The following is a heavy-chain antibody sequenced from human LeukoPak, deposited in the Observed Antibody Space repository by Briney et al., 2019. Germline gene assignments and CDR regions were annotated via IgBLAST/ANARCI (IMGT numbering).Heavy chain of an antibody. D-gene: IGHD5-24*01. CDR1: GFTFSSYS. CDR3: ARDRSMADAFDI. Sequence: GGSLRLSCAASGFTFSSYSMNWVRQAPGKGLEWVSSISSSSSYIYYADSVKGRFTISRDNAKNSLYLQMNSLRAEDTAVYYRARDRSMADAFDIWGQGTMVTVSS. V-gene: IGHV3-21*01. J-gene: IGHJ3*02. CDR2: ISSSSSYI.